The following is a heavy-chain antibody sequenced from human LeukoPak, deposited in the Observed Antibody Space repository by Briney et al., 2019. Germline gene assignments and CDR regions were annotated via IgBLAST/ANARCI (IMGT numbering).Heavy chain of an antibody. CDR2: IYHSGST. CDR1: GGSISSSNW. V-gene: IGHV4-4*02. CDR3: ARDPTLYYDSSGYYHDAFDI. J-gene: IGHJ3*02. D-gene: IGHD3-22*01. Sequence: SETLSLTCAVSGGSISSSNWWSWARQPPGKGLEWIGEIYHSGSTDYNPSLKMRITISVDKSKQQFSLKLSSVTAADTAVYYCARDPTLYYDSSGYYHDAFDIWGQGTMVTVSS.